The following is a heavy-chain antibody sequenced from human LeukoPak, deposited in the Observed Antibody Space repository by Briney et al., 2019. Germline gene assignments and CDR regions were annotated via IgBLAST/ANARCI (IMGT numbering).Heavy chain of an antibody. D-gene: IGHD1-26*01. V-gene: IGHV3-21*01. CDR1: GFTFNYYN. CDR3: ARDPYSGNYGNYYYYYMDV. J-gene: IGHJ6*03. CDR2: ITSSGAYI. Sequence: GGSLRLSCAASGFTFNYYNMNWVRQAPGKALEWVSSITSSGAYIFYADSVRGRFTTSRDNAKDSLYLQMNSLGPEDTAVYYCARDPYSGNYGNYYYYYMDVWGKGTTVTISS.